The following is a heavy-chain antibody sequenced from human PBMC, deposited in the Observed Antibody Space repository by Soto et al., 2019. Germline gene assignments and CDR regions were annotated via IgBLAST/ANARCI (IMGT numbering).Heavy chain of an antibody. D-gene: IGHD3-10*01. CDR1: GFVFKDSS. CDR2: IRDRAYNYAT. V-gene: IGHV3-73*01. CDR3: TRLISAAQDY. J-gene: IGHJ4*02. Sequence: EVLLVESGGGLVQPGGSLKLSCAASGFVFKDSSIHWVRQASGKGLEWIGRIRDRAYNYATAYAASVKGRFTISRDDSNNMAYLQMTGLETEDTAIYYCTRLISAAQDYWGQGTLVTVSS.